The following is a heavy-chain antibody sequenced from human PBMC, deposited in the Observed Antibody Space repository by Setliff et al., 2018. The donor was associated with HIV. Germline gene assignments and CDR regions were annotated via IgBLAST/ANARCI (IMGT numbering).Heavy chain of an antibody. Sequence: GGSLRLSCAASGFTFSSYAMSWVRQAPGKGLEWVASIDSTGGYIYHADSVKGRFTISRDNAKNSLYLQMSSLRAEDTAIYYCASYLFVVDDLDVWGKGTTVTVSS. CDR1: GFTFSSYA. V-gene: IGHV3-21*01. D-gene: IGHD3-3*01. CDR3: ASYLFVVDDLDV. CDR2: IDSTGGYI. J-gene: IGHJ6*04.